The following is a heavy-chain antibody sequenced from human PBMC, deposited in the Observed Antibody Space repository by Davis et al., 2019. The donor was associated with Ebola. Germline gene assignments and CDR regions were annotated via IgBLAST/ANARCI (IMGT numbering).Heavy chain of an antibody. CDR2: IRWTSGSI. J-gene: IGHJ4*02. V-gene: IGHV3-9*01. CDR3: AREAYYYDSSGYSYYFDY. Sequence: SLKISCAASGFTFDDYAMHWVRQAPGKGLEWVSLIRWTSGSIGYADSVKGRFTISRDNAKNSLYLQMNSLRAEDTAVYYCAREAYYYDSSGYSYYFDYGGQGTLVTVSS. D-gene: IGHD3-22*01. CDR1: GFTFDDYA.